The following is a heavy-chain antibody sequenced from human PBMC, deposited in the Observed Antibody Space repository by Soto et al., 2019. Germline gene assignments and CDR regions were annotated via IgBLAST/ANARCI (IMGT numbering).Heavy chain of an antibody. CDR2: IIPIFGTA. V-gene: IGHV1-69*06. Sequence: QVQLVQSGAEVKKPGSSVKVSCKASGGTFSSYAISWVRQAPGQGLEWMGGIIPIFGTANYAQKFQGRVTLTADKPTRCAYMELSGLRSEDTAVYYCAIRPRDSSGWPAPFDYWGQVTLVTVAS. J-gene: IGHJ4*02. D-gene: IGHD6-19*01. CDR3: AIRPRDSSGWPAPFDY. CDR1: GGTFSSYA.